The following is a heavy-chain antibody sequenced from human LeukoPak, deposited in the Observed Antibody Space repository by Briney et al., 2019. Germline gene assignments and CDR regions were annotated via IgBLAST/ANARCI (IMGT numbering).Heavy chain of an antibody. CDR2: ISYDGSNK. V-gene: IGHV3-30*18. CDR1: GFTFSSYG. J-gene: IGHJ4*02. CDR3: AKDRVQGYYGSGSYYGIDY. D-gene: IGHD3-10*01. Sequence: GGSLRLSCAASGFTFSSYGMHWVRQAPGKGLEWVAVISYDGSNKYYADSVKGRFTISRDNSKNTLYLQMNSLRAEDTAVYYCAKDRVQGYYGSGSYYGIDYWGQGTLVTVSS.